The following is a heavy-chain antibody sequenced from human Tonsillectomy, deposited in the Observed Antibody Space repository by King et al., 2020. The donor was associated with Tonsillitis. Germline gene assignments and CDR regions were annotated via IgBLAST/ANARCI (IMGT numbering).Heavy chain of an antibody. CDR1: GFTFSSYE. Sequence: VQLVESGGGLVQPGGSLRLSCAASGFTFSSYEMNWVRQAPGKGLEWVSYISSSGSTIYYADSVKGRFTISRDNAKNSLYLQMNSLRAEDTAVYYCARVGSGWYDYYYYYMDVWGKGTTVTVSS. J-gene: IGHJ6*03. D-gene: IGHD6-19*01. CDR2: ISSSGSTI. V-gene: IGHV3-48*03. CDR3: ARVGSGWYDYYYYYMDV.